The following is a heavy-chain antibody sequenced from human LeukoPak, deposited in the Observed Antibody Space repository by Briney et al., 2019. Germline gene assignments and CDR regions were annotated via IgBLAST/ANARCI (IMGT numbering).Heavy chain of an antibody. CDR1: GYTFTSYY. D-gene: IGHD2-21*01. CDR3: ARDSVGQYPSYSLANTHRPGSYMDV. V-gene: IGHV1-46*01. J-gene: IGHJ6*03. CDR2: INPSGGST. Sequence: GASVKVSFKASGYTFTSYYMHWVRQAPGQGLEWMGIINPSGGSTSYAQKFQGRVTMTRDMSTSTVYMELSSLRSEDTAVYYCARDSVGQYPSYSLANTHRPGSYMDVWGKGTTVTVSS.